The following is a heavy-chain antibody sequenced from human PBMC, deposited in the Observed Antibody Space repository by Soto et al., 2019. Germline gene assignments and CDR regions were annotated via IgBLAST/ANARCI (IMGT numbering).Heavy chain of an antibody. Sequence: PGGSLRLSCAASGFSLSSYWMDWVRQAPGKGLEWVANINQDGSEKHYVDSVKGRFTISGDNAKNSLYLQMSSLTAEDSALYYCSRSLDYWGQGTLVTVSS. CDR2: INQDGSEK. CDR3: SRSLDY. V-gene: IGHV3-7*01. CDR1: GFSLSSYW. J-gene: IGHJ4*02.